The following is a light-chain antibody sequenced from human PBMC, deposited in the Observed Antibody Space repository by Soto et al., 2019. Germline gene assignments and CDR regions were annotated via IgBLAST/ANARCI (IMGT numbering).Light chain of an antibody. CDR2: KAS. CDR3: QQYNSYSLT. CDR1: PGISTW. V-gene: IGKV1-5*03. J-gene: IGKJ4*01. Sequence: DSQMTQSPSTLSASVGDRITITCRASPGISTWLAWYQQKPGQAPKLLIYKASTLESGVPSRFSGSGSGTEFTLTISSLQPDDFATYYCQQYNSYSLTFGGGTKVEIK.